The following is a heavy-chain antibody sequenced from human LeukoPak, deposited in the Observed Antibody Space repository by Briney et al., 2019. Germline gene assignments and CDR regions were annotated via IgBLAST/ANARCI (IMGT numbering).Heavy chain of an antibody. CDR2: INQIGTT. Sequence: PSETLSPTWALYGGSFSGYYCTLIRHLPGKWLEWIGEINQIGTTNYNPTLKSGVTISVDTSKNQFSLKLSSVTAADTAVYYCARSEGSGSTVLHYWGQGTLVTDSS. V-gene: IGHV4-34*01. CDR1: GGSFSGYY. J-gene: IGHJ4*02. D-gene: IGHD3-10*01. CDR3: ARSEGSGSTVLHY.